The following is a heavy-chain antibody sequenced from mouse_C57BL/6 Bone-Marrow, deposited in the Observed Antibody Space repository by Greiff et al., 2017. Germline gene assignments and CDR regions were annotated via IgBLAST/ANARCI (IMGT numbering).Heavy chain of an antibody. V-gene: IGHV1-18*01. Sequence: VQLQQSGPELVKPGASVKIPCKASGYTFTDYNMDWVKQSHGKSLEWIGDINPNNGGTIYNQKFKGKATLTVDKSSSTAYMELRRLTSEDTAVYYCARTGAITTVVFGYWGQGTTLTVSS. CDR2: INPNNGGT. J-gene: IGHJ2*01. CDR1: GYTFTDYN. D-gene: IGHD1-1*01. CDR3: ARTGAITTVVFGY.